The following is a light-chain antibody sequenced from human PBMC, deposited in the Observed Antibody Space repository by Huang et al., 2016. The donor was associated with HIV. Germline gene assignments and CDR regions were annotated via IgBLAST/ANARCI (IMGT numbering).Light chain of an antibody. CDR3: QQRSDWPPT. Sequence: EIVLAQSPVTLSLAPGERATGACRPSQSVSVYLAWYQSKAGQPPRLLIYNASNRAPGIPAGFSGSGSGTDFTLTISSQEPEDFAVYYDQQRSDWPPTFGRGTKVEIK. J-gene: IGKJ1*01. CDR1: QSVSVY. V-gene: IGKV3-11*01. CDR2: NAS.